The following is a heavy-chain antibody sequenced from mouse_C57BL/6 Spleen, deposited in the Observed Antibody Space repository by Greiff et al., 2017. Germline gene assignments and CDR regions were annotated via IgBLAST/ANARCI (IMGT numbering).Heavy chain of an antibody. D-gene: IGHD1-1*01. CDR2: ISSGSSTI. CDR1: GFTFSDYG. J-gene: IGHJ4*01. CDR3: ARNYGSSYGYAMDY. V-gene: IGHV5-17*01. Sequence: VESGGGLVKPGGSLKLSCAASGFTFSDYGMHWVRQAPEKGLEWVAYISSGSSTIYYADTVKGRFTISRDNAKNTLFLQMTSLRSEDTAMYYCARNYGSSYGYAMDYWGQGTSVTVSS.